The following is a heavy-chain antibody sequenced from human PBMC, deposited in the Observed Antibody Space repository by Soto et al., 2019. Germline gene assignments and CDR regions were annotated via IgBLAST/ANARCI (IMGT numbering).Heavy chain of an antibody. D-gene: IGHD3-10*01. CDR1: GFTFSSYA. Sequence: GGSLRLSCAASGFTFSSYAMHWVRQAPGKGLEWVAVISYDGSNKYYADSVKGRFTISRDNSKNTLYLQMNSLRAEDTAVYYCARAELRGVIRGDFDYWGQGTLVTVSS. V-gene: IGHV3-30-3*01. CDR2: ISYDGSNK. CDR3: ARAELRGVIRGDFDY. J-gene: IGHJ4*02.